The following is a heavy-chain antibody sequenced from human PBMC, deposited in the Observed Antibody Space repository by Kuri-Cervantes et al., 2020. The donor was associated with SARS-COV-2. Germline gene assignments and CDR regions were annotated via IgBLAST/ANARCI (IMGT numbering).Heavy chain of an antibody. J-gene: IGHJ4*02. CDR1: GGTFSSYA. Sequence: SVKVSCKASGGTFSSYAISWVRQAPGQGLEWMGGIIPIFGTANYAQKFQGRVTITTDESTSAAYMELSSLRSDDTAVYYCARVPYYGPLDYWGQGTLVTVSS. V-gene: IGHV1-69*05. CDR3: ARVPYYGPLDY. D-gene: IGHD4-17*01. CDR2: IIPIFGTA.